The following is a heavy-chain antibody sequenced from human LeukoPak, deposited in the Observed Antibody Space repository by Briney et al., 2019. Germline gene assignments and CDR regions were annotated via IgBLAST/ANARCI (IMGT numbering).Heavy chain of an antibody. CDR2: IWYDGSNK. CDR3: AKDSWSRGDDAFDI. V-gene: IGHV3-33*06. J-gene: IGHJ3*02. CDR1: GFTFSSYG. Sequence: GGSLRLSCAASGFTFSSYGMHWVRQAPGNGLEWVAVIWYDGSNKYYADSVKGRFTISRDNSKNTLYLQMNSLRAEDTAVYYCAKDSWSRGDDAFDIWGQGTMVTVSS. D-gene: IGHD1-1*01.